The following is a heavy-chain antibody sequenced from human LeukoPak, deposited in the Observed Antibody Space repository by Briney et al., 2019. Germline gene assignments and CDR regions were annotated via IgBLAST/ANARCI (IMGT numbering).Heavy chain of an antibody. J-gene: IGHJ6*02. V-gene: IGHV4-59*08. CDR2: ISYSGST. CDR1: GGPISSYY. CDR3: ARRAYHGMDV. Sequence: SETLSLTCTVSGGPISSYYWSWIRQPPGKGLEWIGHISYSGSTNYNPSLRSRITISVDTSKNQFSLKLSSVTAADTAVYYCARRAYHGMDVWGQGTTVTVSS.